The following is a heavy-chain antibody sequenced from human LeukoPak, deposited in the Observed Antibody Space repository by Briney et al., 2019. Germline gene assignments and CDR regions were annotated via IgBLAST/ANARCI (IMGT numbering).Heavy chain of an antibody. CDR2: ISSSGSTI. V-gene: IGHV3-11*04. J-gene: IGHJ4*02. D-gene: IGHD2-8*01. CDR3: ARDSSMQDFFDY. CDR1: GFTFSDYY. Sequence: GGSLRLSCAASGFTFSDYYMSWIRQAPGRGLEWVSYISSSGSTIYYADSVKGRFTISRDNAKNSLYLQMNSLRAEDTAVYYCARDSSMQDFFDYWGQGTLVIVSS.